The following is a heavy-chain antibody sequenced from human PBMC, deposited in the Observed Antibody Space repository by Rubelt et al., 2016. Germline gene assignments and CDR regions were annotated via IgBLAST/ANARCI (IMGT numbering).Heavy chain of an antibody. CDR2: ISAYNGNT. J-gene: IGHJ5*02. CDR3: ARCYGSGSYGNWFDP. D-gene: IGHD3-10*01. V-gene: IGHV1-18*01. CDR1: GYTFTSYG. Sequence: QVQLVQSGAEVKKPGASVKVSCKASGYTFTSYGISWVRQAPGQGLEWMGWISAYNGNTNYARKRQGRVTMTTDTAAGKASMELRGRGSEDTAVYYCARCYGSGSYGNWFDPWGQGTLVTVSS.